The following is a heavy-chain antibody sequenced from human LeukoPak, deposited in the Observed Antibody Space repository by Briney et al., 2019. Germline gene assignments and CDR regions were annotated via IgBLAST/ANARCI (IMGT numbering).Heavy chain of an antibody. CDR3: VKDDNSGWFPPLDF. CDR2: INRSGDST. D-gene: IGHD6-19*01. V-gene: IGHV3-53*01. Sequence: PGGSLRLSCAASGFTVSSNYMSWVRQAPGKGLEWVSGINRSGDSTSYADSVKGRFTISRDNSKNTLYLQMNSLRAEDTAVYYCVKDDNSGWFPPLDFWGQGTLVTVSS. J-gene: IGHJ4*02. CDR1: GFTVSSNY.